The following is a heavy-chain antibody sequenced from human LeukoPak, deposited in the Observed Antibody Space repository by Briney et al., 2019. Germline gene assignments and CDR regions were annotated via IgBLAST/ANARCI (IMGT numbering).Heavy chain of an antibody. CDR2: MNPNSGNT. CDR3: ARASGSYWWFDS. J-gene: IGHJ5*01. Sequence: ASVKVSCKASGYTFTSYDINWVRQATGQGLEWMGWMNPNSGNTGYAQKFQGSVTMTRDTSISTVYMELSRLRSDDTAVYYCARASGSYWWFDSWGQGTLVTVSS. V-gene: IGHV1-8*01. CDR1: GYTFTSYD. D-gene: IGHD1-26*01.